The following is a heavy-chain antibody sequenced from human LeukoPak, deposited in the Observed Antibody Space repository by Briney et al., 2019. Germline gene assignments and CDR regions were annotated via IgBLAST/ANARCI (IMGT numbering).Heavy chain of an antibody. CDR3: ARVQYFDNGGYWNLDY. CDR1: GGSFSGYY. D-gene: IGHD3-22*01. CDR2: LNHVGRT. Sequence: SETLSLTCAVYGGSFSGYYWSWIRQPPGKGLEWIGELNHVGRTTYNPALESRVTISADTSKNQFSLKLSSVTAADTAVYYCARVQYFDNGGYWNLDYWGQGTLVTVSS. J-gene: IGHJ4*02. V-gene: IGHV4-34*01.